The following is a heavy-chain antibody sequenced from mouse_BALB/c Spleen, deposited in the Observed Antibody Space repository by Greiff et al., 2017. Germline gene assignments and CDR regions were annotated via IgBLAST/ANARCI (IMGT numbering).Heavy chain of an antibody. CDR1: GYTFTSYW. CDR2: INPSTGYT. D-gene: IGHD2-1*01. J-gene: IGHJ4*01. Sequence: QVQLKQSGAELAKPGASVKMSCKASGYTFTSYWMHWVKQRPGQGLEWIGYINPSTGYTEYNQKFKDKATLTADKSSSTAYMQLSSLTSEDSAVYYCARVHYGNYHAMDYWGQGTSVTVSS. V-gene: IGHV1-7*01. CDR3: ARVHYGNYHAMDY.